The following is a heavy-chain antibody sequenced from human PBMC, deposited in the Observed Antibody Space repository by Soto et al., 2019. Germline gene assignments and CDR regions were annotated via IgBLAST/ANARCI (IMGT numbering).Heavy chain of an antibody. CDR3: ARGSCSSTSCYKEYYFDL. D-gene: IGHD2-2*02. J-gene: IGHJ4*02. CDR1: GGTFSGYA. Sequence: SVKVSCKASGGTFSGYAISWVRQAPGQGLEWMGEIIPMFGTSNYAQKFQGRVTITADESTRTAYMELSSLGSEDTAVYYCARGSCSSTSCYKEYYFDLSGQGTLLTLSS. V-gene: IGHV1-69*13. CDR2: IIPMFGTS.